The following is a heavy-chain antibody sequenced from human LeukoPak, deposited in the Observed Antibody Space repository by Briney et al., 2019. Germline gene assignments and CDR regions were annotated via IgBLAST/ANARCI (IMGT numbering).Heavy chain of an antibody. CDR1: GYTLTELS. CDR3: ATALTLTGTTDFDY. J-gene: IGHJ4*02. D-gene: IGHD1-20*01. CDR2: FDPEDGET. V-gene: IGHV1-24*01. Sequence: ASVKVSCKASGYTLTELSMHWVRQAPGKGLEWMGGFDPEDGETIYAQKFQGRVTMTEDTSTDTAYMELSSLRSEDTAVYYCATALTLTGTTDFDYWGQRTLVTVSS.